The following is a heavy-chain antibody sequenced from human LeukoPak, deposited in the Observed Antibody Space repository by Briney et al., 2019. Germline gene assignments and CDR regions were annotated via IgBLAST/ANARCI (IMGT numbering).Heavy chain of an antibody. CDR1: GGSFSGYY. CDR3: ARGDMGYDSSGYYYTGQNWFDP. D-gene: IGHD3-22*01. V-gene: IGHV4-34*01. J-gene: IGHJ5*02. Sequence: SETLSLTCAVYGGSFSGYYWSWIRQPPGKGLEWIGEINHSGSTNYNPSLKSRVTISVDTSKNQFSLKLSSVTAADTAVYYCARGDMGYDSSGYYYTGQNWFDPWGQGTLVTVSS. CDR2: INHSGST.